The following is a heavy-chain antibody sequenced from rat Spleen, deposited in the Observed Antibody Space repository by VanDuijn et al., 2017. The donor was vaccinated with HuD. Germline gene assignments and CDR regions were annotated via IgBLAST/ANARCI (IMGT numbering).Heavy chain of an antibody. Sequence: EVQLVESGGGLVQPGGSTRLSCAASGFTFSDYYMAWVRQAPTKGLEWVATISSDGGRNFYRDSVKGRFTISRDNAQKTLWLQVTKLGSEDTAIYYCVREELGVRDWGQGVMVTVSS. CDR3: VREELGVRD. D-gene: IGHD4-4*01. V-gene: IGHV5-7*01. CDR2: ISSDGGRN. CDR1: GFTFSDYY. J-gene: IGHJ2*01.